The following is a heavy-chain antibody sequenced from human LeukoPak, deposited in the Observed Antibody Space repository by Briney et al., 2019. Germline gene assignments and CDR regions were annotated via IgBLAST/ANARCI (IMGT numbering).Heavy chain of an antibody. Sequence: GGSLRLSCAASGFTVSSNYVSWVRQAPGKGLEWVANIKQDGSEKYYVDSVKGRFTISRDNAKNSLYLQMNSLRAEDTAVYYCAREGPGTSFGVVIIVFDYWGQGTLVTVSS. D-gene: IGHD3-3*01. V-gene: IGHV3-7*01. CDR3: AREGPGTSFGVVIIVFDY. CDR1: GFTVSSNY. CDR2: IKQDGSEK. J-gene: IGHJ4*02.